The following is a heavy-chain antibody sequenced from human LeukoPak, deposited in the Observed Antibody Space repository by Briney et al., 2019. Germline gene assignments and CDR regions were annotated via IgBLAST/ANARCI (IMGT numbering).Heavy chain of an antibody. Sequence: QPGGSLRLSCAASGFTVSSNYMSWVRQAPGKGLEWVSVIYSCGSTYYADSVKGRFTISRDNSKNTLYLQMNSLRAEDTAVYYCARGRLASYDFWSGYSSNYYYGMDVWGQGTTVTVSS. V-gene: IGHV3-66*03. J-gene: IGHJ6*02. CDR1: GFTVSSNY. CDR3: ARGRLASYDFWSGYSSNYYYGMDV. CDR2: IYSCGST. D-gene: IGHD3-3*01.